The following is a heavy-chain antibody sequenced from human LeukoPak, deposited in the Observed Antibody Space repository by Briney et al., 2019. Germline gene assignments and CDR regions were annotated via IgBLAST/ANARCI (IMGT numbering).Heavy chain of an antibody. V-gene: IGHV3-48*01. CDR2: ISSSSSTI. D-gene: IGHD5-12*01. CDR1: GFTFSSYS. Sequence: GRSLRLSCAASGFTFSSYSMNWVRQAPGKGLEWVSYISSSSSTIYYADSVKGRFTISRDNAKNSLYLQMNSLRAEDTAVYYCARVGTTYYYGMDVWGQGTTVTVSS. CDR3: ARVGTTYYYGMDV. J-gene: IGHJ6*02.